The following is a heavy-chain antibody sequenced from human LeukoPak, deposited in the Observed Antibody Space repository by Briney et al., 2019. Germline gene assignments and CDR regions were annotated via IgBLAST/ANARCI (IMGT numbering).Heavy chain of an antibody. CDR3: ARRYGGNSPAVYWYFDL. V-gene: IGHV4-4*07. J-gene: IGHJ2*01. D-gene: IGHD4-23*01. CDR1: GGSINYNY. CDR2: IYASGST. Sequence: SETLSLTCTVSGGSINYNYWSWIRQPAGRGPEWIGRIYASGSTNYNPSLKSQVTMSVDTSNNQLSLKMTSVTAADTAVYYCARRYGGNSPAVYWYFDLWGRGTLVTVSS.